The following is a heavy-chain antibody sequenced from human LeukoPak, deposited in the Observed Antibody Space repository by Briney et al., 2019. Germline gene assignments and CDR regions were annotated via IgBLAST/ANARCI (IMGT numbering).Heavy chain of an antibody. V-gene: IGHV3-30-3*01. CDR1: GLTFTSYA. Sequence: PGGSLRLSCAASGLTFTSYAMHWVRQAPGMGLEWVAVISYDGSNKYYADSVKGRFTISRDNAKNSLYLQMNSLRAEDTAVYYCARDHSYGFFDYWGQGTLVTVSS. CDR3: ARDHSYGFFDY. CDR2: ISYDGSNK. D-gene: IGHD5-18*01. J-gene: IGHJ4*02.